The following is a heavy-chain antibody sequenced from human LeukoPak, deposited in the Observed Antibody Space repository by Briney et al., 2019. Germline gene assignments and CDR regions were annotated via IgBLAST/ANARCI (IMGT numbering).Heavy chain of an antibody. J-gene: IGHJ5*02. D-gene: IGHD3-22*01. CDR1: GGSISSYY. CDR2: IYYSGST. CDR3: ARGDDSSGYYFSWFDP. Sequence: SETLSLTCTVSGGSISSYYWSWIRQPPGKGLEWIGYIYYSGSTNYNPSLKSRVTISVDTSKSQFSLKLSSVTAADTAVYYCARGDDSSGYYFSWFDPWGQGTLVTVSS. V-gene: IGHV4-59*01.